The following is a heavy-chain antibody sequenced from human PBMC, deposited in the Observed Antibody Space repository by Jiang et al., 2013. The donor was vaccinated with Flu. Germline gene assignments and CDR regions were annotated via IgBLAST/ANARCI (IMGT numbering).Heavy chain of an antibody. D-gene: IGHD4-17*01. J-gene: IGHJ5*02. CDR3: ARDLITYGNWFDP. CDR2: MYTSGST. CDR1: GASISSFY. Sequence: GPGLVKPSETLSLTCAVSGASISSFYWSWLRQSAGKGLEWIGRMYTSGSTNYNPSLKSRVTMSVDTSKNQVSLTLSSVTAADTAVYYCARDLITYGNWFDPWGQGTLVTVSS. V-gene: IGHV4-4*07.